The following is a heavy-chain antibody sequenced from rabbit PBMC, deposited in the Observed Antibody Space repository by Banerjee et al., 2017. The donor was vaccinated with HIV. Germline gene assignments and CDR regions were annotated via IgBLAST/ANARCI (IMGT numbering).Heavy chain of an antibody. CDR1: GIDFSSYYY. CDR2: IYSTTGNT. CDR3: ARSTGYGTTSFFPTRLDL. J-gene: IGHJ3*01. V-gene: IGHV1S43*01. D-gene: IGHD1-1*01. Sequence: QQQLEESGGGLVKPGGTLTLTCKASGIDFSSYYYMCWVRQAPGKGLEFIACIYSTTGNTWYASWVNGRFTISPDNAQSTVFLRMTSLTVADTATYFCARSTGYGTTSFFPTRLDLWGPGTLVTVS.